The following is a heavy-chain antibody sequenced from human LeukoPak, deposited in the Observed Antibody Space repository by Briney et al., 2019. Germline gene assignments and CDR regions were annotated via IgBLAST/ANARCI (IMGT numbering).Heavy chain of an antibody. CDR1: CVSFSGYY. D-gene: IGHD6-19*01. Sequence: SEPLSLTCALYCVSFSGYYWSWTRQPPGKGLEWMGENNQNGSTNYHPSLKRRVNISVHTTKNQSAPKLRSVTAADTAVYYCARGGIAVAAPRWFDPWREPSLV. V-gene: IGHV4-34*01. J-gene: IGHJ5*02. CDR3: ARGGIAVAAPRWFDP. CDR2: NNQNGST.